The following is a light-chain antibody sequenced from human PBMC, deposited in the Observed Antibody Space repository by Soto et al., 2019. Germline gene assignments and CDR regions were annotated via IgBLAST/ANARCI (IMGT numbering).Light chain of an antibody. J-gene: IGKJ1*01. CDR2: DVS. CDR1: QSVSSSY. CDR3: QQYGSSPT. V-gene: IGKV3-20*01. Sequence: EIVLTQSPGTLSLSPGERATLSCRSSQSVSSSYLAWYQQKPGQAPRLLIYDVSSRATGIPDRFSGSGSGTDFTLTISTPDPEDFAVYYCQQYGSSPTFGQGTKAEIK.